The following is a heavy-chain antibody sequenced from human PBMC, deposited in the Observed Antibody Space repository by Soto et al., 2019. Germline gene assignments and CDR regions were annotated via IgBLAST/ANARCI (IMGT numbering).Heavy chain of an antibody. J-gene: IGHJ2*01. CDR1: GASISSGGYY. CDR2: IYYIGTS. V-gene: IGHV4-31*03. Sequence: QVQLQESGPGLVKPSQTLSLTCTVSGASISSGGYYWGWIRQHPGKGREWIGFIYYIGTSYYNPSLESRITLSVDTSKNLFSLTLSSVPAADTAVYYCARVLRDVLSDRYYWYFDLWGRGTLVTVSS. CDR3: ARVLRDVLSDRYYWYFDL. D-gene: IGHD3-16*02.